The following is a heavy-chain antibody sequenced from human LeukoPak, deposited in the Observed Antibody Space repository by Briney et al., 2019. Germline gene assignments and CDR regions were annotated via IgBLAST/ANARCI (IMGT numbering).Heavy chain of an antibody. Sequence: PGGSLSLSCAASGFTFSSYGMHWVRQAPGKGLEWVAVISYDGSNKYYADSVKGRFTISRDNSKNTLYLQMNSLRAEDTAVYYCAKDRREYSYGSFDYWGQGTLVTVSS. V-gene: IGHV3-30*18. J-gene: IGHJ4*02. CDR1: GFTFSSYG. CDR2: ISYDGSNK. D-gene: IGHD5-18*01. CDR3: AKDRREYSYGSFDY.